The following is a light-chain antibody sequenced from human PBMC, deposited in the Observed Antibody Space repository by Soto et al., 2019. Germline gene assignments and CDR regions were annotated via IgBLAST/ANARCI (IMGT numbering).Light chain of an antibody. Sequence: QSVLTQPPSASGTPGQSVTISCSGATSNFGTKSVNWYKHLPGAAPRLLIYNSDQRPSGVPDRFSGSKSGTSASLAISGLQSADEGDYFCASWDDILHGPLFGGGTKLTVL. J-gene: IGLJ2*01. CDR3: ASWDDILHGPL. CDR1: TSNFGTKS. V-gene: IGLV1-44*01. CDR2: NSD.